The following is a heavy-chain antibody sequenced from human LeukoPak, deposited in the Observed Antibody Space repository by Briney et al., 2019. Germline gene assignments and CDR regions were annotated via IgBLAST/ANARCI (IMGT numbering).Heavy chain of an antibody. CDR3: ATAHGYCSSTSCYELAFDI. D-gene: IGHD2-2*01. V-gene: IGHV1-69*13. CDR2: IIPIFGTA. CDR1: GGTFSSYA. J-gene: IGHJ3*02. Sequence: SVKVSCKASGGTFSSYAISWVRQAPGQGLEWMGGIIPIFGTANYAQKFQGRVTITADESTSTAYMELSSLRSEDTAVYYCATAHGYCSSTSCYELAFDIWGQGTMVTVSS.